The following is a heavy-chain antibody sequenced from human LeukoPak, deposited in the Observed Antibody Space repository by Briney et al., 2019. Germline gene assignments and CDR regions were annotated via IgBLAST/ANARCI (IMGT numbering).Heavy chain of an antibody. CDR1: GFTFSSYN. J-gene: IGHJ4*02. D-gene: IGHD2-2*01. Sequence: GSLRLSCAASGFTFSSYNMNWIRQPPGKGLEWIGSIYYSGSTYYNPSLKSRVTISVDTSKNQFSLKLSSVTAADTAVYYCARGYQLHFDYWGQGTLVTVSS. CDR3: ARGYQLHFDY. V-gene: IGHV4-39*01. CDR2: IYYSGST.